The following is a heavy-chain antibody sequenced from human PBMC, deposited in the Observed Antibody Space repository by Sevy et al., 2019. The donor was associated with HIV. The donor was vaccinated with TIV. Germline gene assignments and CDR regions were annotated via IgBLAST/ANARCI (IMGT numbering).Heavy chain of an antibody. Sequence: SETLSLTCTVSGGSISSYYWSWIRQPPGKGLEWIGYIYYSGSTNYNPSLKSRVTISVDTSKNQFSLKRSSVTAAETAGYYCARAFVTSGYCSGGSCYGPYFDYWGQGTLVTVSS. D-gene: IGHD2-15*01. V-gene: IGHV4-59*01. CDR2: IYYSGST. CDR3: ARAFVTSGYCSGGSCYGPYFDY. CDR1: GGSISSYY. J-gene: IGHJ4*02.